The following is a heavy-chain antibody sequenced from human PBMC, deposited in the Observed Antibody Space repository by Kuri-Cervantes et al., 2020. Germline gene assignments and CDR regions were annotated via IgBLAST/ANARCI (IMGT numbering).Heavy chain of an antibody. J-gene: IGHJ1*01. CDR3: AKDRGDYVFGQVFQH. V-gene: IGHV3-30*02. CDR2: IRYDGSNK. CDR1: GFMFRGHA. D-gene: IGHD4-17*01. Sequence: GESLKISCAASGFMFRGHAMHWVRQAPGKGLEWVAFIRYDGSNKFYTDSVKGRFIISRDNPKNTLYLQMNSLRAEDTALYFCAKDRGDYVFGQVFQHWGLGTLVTVSS.